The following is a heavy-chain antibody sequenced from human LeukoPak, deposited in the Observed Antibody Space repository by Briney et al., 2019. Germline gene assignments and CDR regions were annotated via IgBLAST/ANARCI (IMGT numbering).Heavy chain of an antibody. D-gene: IGHD3-10*01. Sequence: ASVKVSCKAPGYTFTSYGISWVRQAPGQGLEWMGWISAYNGNTNYAQKLQGRVTMTTDTSTSTAYMELRSLRSDDTAVYYCARATGYYGSGSYYNPLSARWDYFDYWGQGTLVTVSS. CDR2: ISAYNGNT. CDR1: GYTFTSYG. CDR3: ARATGYYGSGSYYNPLSARWDYFDY. V-gene: IGHV1-18*01. J-gene: IGHJ4*02.